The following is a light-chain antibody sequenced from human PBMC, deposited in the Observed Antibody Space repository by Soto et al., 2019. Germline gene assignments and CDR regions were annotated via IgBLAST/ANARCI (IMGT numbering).Light chain of an antibody. CDR2: GNT. CDR1: GSNIGAGFD. J-gene: IGLJ2*01. Sequence: QSVLTQPPSLSGAPGQNIIISCTGGGSNIGAGFDVHWYQQLPGTAPKLLIYGNTNRPPGVPDRFSGSKSGTSASLVITGLQAEDEADYYCQSYDTGLSGPVVFGGGTKLTVL. CDR3: QSYDTGLSGPVV. V-gene: IGLV1-40*01.